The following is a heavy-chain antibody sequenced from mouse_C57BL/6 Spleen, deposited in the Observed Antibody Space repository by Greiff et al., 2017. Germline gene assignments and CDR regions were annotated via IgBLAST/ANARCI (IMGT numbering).Heavy chain of an antibody. V-gene: IGHV1-69*01. D-gene: IGHD1-1*01. J-gene: IGHJ1*03. CDR1: GYTFTSYW. CDR3: ARSPVVAPRYFDV. Sequence: QVQLQQPGAELVMPGASVKLSCKASGYTFTSYWMHWVKQRPGQGLEWIGEIDPSDSYTNYKQKFKGKSTLTVDKSSSTAYMQLSSLTSDDSAVYDCARSPVVAPRYFDVWGTGTTVTVSS. CDR2: IDPSDSYT.